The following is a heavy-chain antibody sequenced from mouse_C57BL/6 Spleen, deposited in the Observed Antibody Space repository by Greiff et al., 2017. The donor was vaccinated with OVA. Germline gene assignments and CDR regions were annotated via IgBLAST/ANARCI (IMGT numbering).Heavy chain of an antibody. Sequence: VQLQQSGPELVKPGASVKISCKASGYAFSSSWMNWVKQRPGKGLEWIGRIYPGDGDTNYNGKFKGKATLTADKSSSTAYMQLSSLTSEDSAVYFCARREELGGGDYWGQGTTLTVSS. CDR3: ARREELGGGDY. CDR2: IYPGDGDT. J-gene: IGHJ2*01. CDR1: GYAFSSSW. V-gene: IGHV1-82*01. D-gene: IGHD4-1*01.